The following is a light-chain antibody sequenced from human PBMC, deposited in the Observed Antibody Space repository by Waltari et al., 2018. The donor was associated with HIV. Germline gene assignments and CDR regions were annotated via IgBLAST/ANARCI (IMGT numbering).Light chain of an antibody. CDR3: SSYSATNTVV. V-gene: IGLV2-18*02. CDR2: EVT. CDR1: NSDIGGYDR. Sequence: QSALTQPPSVSGSPGQSVTISCAGPNSDIGGYDRVSWYQQPPGTAPALLIYEVTNRPSGVPGRFSASKSGTTASLTISGLQAGDEGDYYCSSYSATNTVVFGGGTKLTVL. J-gene: IGLJ2*01.